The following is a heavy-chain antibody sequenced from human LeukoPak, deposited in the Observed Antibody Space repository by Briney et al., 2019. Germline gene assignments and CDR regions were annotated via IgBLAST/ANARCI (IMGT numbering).Heavy chain of an antibody. V-gene: IGHV3-21*01. CDR1: GFTFSNAW. Sequence: GGSLRLSCAASGFTFSNAWMNWVRQAPGKGLEWVSFISRSSDYIFYADSVKGRFTISRDNAQDSLYLQMNSLRPEDTALYYCAFLLGNFYNPDFWGQGTLVTVSS. D-gene: IGHD3-10*01. J-gene: IGHJ4*02. CDR2: ISRSSDYI. CDR3: AFLLGNFYNPDF.